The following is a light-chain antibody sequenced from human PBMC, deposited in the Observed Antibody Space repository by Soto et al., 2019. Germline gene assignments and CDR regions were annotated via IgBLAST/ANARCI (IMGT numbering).Light chain of an antibody. CDR3: QKCDAAPFT. Sequence: DFQMTQSPSSLSASVGDRVTITCRASQAIRNNLAWYQQKPGKLPQLLIYSASTLQSGVPSRFSGSGSGTDFTLTISSLQPEDVGTYYCQKCDAAPFTLGPGTKVDIK. CDR2: SAS. V-gene: IGKV1-27*01. CDR1: QAIRNN. J-gene: IGKJ3*01.